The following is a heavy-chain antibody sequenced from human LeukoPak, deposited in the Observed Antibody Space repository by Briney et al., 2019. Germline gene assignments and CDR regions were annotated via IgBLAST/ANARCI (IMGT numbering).Heavy chain of an antibody. Sequence: GGSLRLSCAASGFVFNEYAMHWVRQAPGKGLEWVSCINWNNGSMEYADSVKGRFSISRDNAKNSLFLQMNRLTPEDTALYYCAKDFTGTYYTRFDYWGQGILVTVSS. V-gene: IGHV3-9*01. CDR1: GFVFNEYA. CDR2: INWNNGSM. D-gene: IGHD3-10*01. CDR3: AKDFTGTYYTRFDY. J-gene: IGHJ4*02.